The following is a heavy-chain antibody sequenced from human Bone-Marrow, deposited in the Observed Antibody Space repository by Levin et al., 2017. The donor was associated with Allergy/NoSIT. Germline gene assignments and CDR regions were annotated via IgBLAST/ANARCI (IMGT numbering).Heavy chain of an antibody. Sequence: SQTLSLTCTVSGDSLGTYYWSWIRQPPGKGLEWIGYISNSGSTTYKPSLQSRVTLPLDTPNNLFSLILSSLTAADTAVYYGARVAYGYQHYFDSWGQGTLVAVSS. J-gene: IGHJ4*02. CDR1: GDSLGTYY. D-gene: IGHD2-2*01. V-gene: IGHV4-59*01. CDR2: ISNSGST. CDR3: ARVAYGYQHYFDS.